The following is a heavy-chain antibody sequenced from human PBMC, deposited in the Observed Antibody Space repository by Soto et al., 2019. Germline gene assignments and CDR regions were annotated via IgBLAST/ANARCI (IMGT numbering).Heavy chain of an antibody. CDR2: IRSKANSYAT. V-gene: IGHV3-73*01. CDR1: GFTFXGSA. CDR3: IGPDYCSGGSCSDAFDI. Sequence: GGSPRLSCAASGFTFXGSAMHWVRQASGKGLEWVGRIRSKANSYATAYAASVKGRFTISRDDSKNTAYLQMNSLKTEDTAVYYCIGPDYCSGGSCSDAFDIWGQGTMVTVSS. D-gene: IGHD2-15*01. J-gene: IGHJ3*02.